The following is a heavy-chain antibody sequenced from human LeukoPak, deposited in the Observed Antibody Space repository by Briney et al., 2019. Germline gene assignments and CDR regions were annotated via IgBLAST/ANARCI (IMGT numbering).Heavy chain of an antibody. CDR1: GGSISSSNW. V-gene: IGHV4-4*02. J-gene: IGHJ4*02. Sequence: SGTLSLACAVSGGSISSSNWWSWVRQPPGKGLEWIGGIYYSGSTYYNPSLKSRVTISVDTSKNQFSLKLSSVTAADTAVYYCARTVVNYFDYWGQGTLVTVSS. CDR2: IYYSGST. CDR3: ARTVVNYFDY.